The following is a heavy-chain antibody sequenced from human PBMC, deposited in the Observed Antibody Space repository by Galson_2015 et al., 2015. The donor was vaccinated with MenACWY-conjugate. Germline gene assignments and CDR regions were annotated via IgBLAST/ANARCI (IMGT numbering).Heavy chain of an antibody. Sequence: SVKVSCKASGYTFTSYYMHWVRQAPGQGLEWMGIINPSGGSTSYAQKFQGRVTMTRDTSTSTVYMELSSLRSEDTAVYYCAREGYSGILNYYYYYMDVWGKGTTVTVSS. CDR3: AREGYSGILNYYYYYMDV. CDR2: INPSGGST. CDR1: GYTFTSYY. V-gene: IGHV1-46*03. D-gene: IGHD5-12*01. J-gene: IGHJ6*03.